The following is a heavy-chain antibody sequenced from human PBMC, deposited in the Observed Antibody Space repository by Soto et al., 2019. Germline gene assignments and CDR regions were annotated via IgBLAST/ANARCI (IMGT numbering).Heavy chain of an antibody. D-gene: IGHD6-13*01. CDR1: GFTFSSYG. CDR2: ISYDGSNK. CDR3: ARSSWYSFSYYYGMDV. Sequence: GGSLRLSCAASGFTFSSYGMHWVRQAPGKGLEWVAVISYDGSNKYYADSVKGRFTISRDNSKNTLYLQMNSLRSEDTAVYYCARSSWYSFSYYYGMDVWGQGTTVTVSS. V-gene: IGHV3-30*03. J-gene: IGHJ6*02.